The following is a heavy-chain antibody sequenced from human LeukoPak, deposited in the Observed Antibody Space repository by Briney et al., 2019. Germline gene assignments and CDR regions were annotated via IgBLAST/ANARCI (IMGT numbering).Heavy chain of an antibody. CDR2: ISGSGYST. D-gene: IGHD2-15*01. V-gene: IGHV3-23*01. J-gene: IGHJ4*02. CDR3: ATRRYCSGGSCSEYKH. Sequence: PGGSLRLSCVASGFTFNNYAMTWVRQAPGKGLEWVSAISGSGYSTYYADSVKGRFTISRDNSKNTLYLQMNSLRAEDTAVYYCATRRYCSGGSCSEYKHWGQGTLVTVSS. CDR1: GFTFNNYA.